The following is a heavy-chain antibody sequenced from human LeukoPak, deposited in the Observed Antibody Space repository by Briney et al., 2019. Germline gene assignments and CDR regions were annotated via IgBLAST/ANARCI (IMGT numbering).Heavy chain of an antibody. D-gene: IGHD3-22*01. CDR1: GFTFSSYA. CDR3: TTDESSSGY. Sequence: GGSLRLSCAASGFTFSSYAMSWVRQAPGKGLEWVSAISGSGGSTYYADSVKGRFTISRDNSKNTLYLQMNSLKTEDTAVYYCTTDESSSGYWGQGTLVTVSS. CDR2: ISGSGGST. J-gene: IGHJ4*02. V-gene: IGHV3-23*01.